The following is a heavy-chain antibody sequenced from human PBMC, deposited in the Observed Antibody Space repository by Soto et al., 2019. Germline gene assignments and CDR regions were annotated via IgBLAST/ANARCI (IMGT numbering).Heavy chain of an antibody. CDR3: ARDLKGGSGSYGYFFGY. V-gene: IGHV1-18*01. CDR1: GYTFTSYG. J-gene: IGHJ4*02. Sequence: ASVKVSCKASGYTFTSYGISWVRQAPGQGLEWMGWISAYNGNTNYAQKLQGRVTMNTDTSTSTAYMELRSLRSDDTGGYYCARDLKGGSGSYGYFFGYRGQGTMGTVSS. D-gene: IGHD1-26*01. CDR2: ISAYNGNT.